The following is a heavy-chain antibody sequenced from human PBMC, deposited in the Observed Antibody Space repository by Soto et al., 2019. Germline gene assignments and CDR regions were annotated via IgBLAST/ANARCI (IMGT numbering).Heavy chain of an antibody. J-gene: IGHJ4*02. Sequence: SSTXSLACIVAVESIITRSYGWGWIRQPPGKVFDWIGSIYYSGRTYYNPSFKSRATISIDTSKNKFSLKLSSVTATDTAVYSCARQRTTVVPKDYFDHWGQGALVTVSS. CDR3: ARQRTTVVPKDYFDH. D-gene: IGHD2-15*01. CDR1: VESIITRSYG. CDR2: IYYSGRT. V-gene: IGHV4-39*01.